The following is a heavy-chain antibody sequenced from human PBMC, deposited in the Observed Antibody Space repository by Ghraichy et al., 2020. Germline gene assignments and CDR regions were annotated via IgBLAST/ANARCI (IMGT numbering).Heavy chain of an antibody. CDR2: IWYDGSNK. CDR1: GFTFSSYG. D-gene: IGHD2-2*01. Sequence: GGSLRLSCAASGFTFSSYGMHWVRQAPGKGLEWVAVIWYDGSNKYYADSVKGRFTISRDNSKNTLYLQMNSLRVEDTAVYYCARDHRLEADALRRILSIVVVPADYGMDVWGQGTTVTVSS. V-gene: IGHV3-33*01. CDR3: ARDHRLEADALRRILSIVVVPADYGMDV. J-gene: IGHJ6*02.